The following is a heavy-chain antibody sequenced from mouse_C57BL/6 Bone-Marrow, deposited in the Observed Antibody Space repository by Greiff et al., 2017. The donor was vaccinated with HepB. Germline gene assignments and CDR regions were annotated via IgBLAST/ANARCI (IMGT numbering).Heavy chain of an antibody. Sequence: EVQLQQSGPELVKPGASVKISCKASGYTFTDYYMNWVKQSHGKSLEWIGDINPNNGGTSYNQKFKGKATLTVDKSSSTAYMELRSLTSEDSAVYYCARGRRNWDDAMDYWGQGTSVTVSS. CDR3: ARGRRNWDDAMDY. CDR2: INPNNGGT. CDR1: GYTFTDYY. V-gene: IGHV1-26*01. J-gene: IGHJ4*01. D-gene: IGHD4-1*01.